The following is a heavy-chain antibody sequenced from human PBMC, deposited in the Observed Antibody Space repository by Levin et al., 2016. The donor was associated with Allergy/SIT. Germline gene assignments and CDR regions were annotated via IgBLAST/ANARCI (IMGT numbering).Heavy chain of an antibody. J-gene: IGHJ4*02. Sequence: RQAPGKGLEWIGEINHSGSTNYNPSLKSRVTISVDTSKNQFSLKLSSVTAADTAVYYCARGRRIAAAGIVLDYWGQGTLVTVSS. CDR2: INHSGST. V-gene: IGHV4-34*01. CDR3: ARGRRIAAAGIVLDY. D-gene: IGHD6-13*01.